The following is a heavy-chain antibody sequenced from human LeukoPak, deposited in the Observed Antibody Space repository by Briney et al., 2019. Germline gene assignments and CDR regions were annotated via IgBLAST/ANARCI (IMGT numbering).Heavy chain of an antibody. CDR1: GYTFTSYA. J-gene: IGHJ6*02. CDR2: INAGNGNT. D-gene: IGHD4-11*01. CDR3: ARSDSNYYYYYGMDV. V-gene: IGHV1-3*01. Sequence: GASVKVSCKASGYTFTSYAMHWVRQAPGQRLEWMGWINAGNGNTKYSQKFQGRVTITRDTSASTAYLDLSSLRSEDTAVYYCARSDSNYYYYYGMDVWGQGTTVTVSS.